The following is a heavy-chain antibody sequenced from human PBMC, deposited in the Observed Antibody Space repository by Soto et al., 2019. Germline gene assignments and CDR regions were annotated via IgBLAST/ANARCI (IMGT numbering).Heavy chain of an antibody. J-gene: IGHJ5*02. D-gene: IGHD6-19*01. Sequence: GGSLRLSCAASGFTFSSYSMNWVRQAPGKGLEWVSYISSSSSTIYYADSVKGRFTISRDNAKNSLYLQMNSLRDEDTAVYYCARAKDSSGWTWWFDPWGQGTLVTVSS. CDR1: GFTFSSYS. CDR3: ARAKDSSGWTWWFDP. CDR2: ISSSSSTI. V-gene: IGHV3-48*02.